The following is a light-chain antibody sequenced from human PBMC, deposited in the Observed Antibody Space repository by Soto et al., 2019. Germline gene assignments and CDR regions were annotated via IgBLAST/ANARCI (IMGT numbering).Light chain of an antibody. CDR2: GAS. CDR1: QNGISTC. Sequence: IAFRHTPGTLSLSPGERDTLSCRASQNGISTCLAWYQQKPGQAPRLLISGASSRATGIPDRFSGSGSGTDFTLTISRLEPEDFAMYYCQQYSSSSGTFGQGTKVDIK. V-gene: IGKV3-20*01. J-gene: IGKJ1*01. CDR3: QQYSSSSGT.